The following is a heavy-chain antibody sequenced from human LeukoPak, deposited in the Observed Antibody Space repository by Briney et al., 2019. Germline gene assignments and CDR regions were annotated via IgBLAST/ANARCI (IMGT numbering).Heavy chain of an antibody. Sequence: SVKVSCKASGGTFSSYAISWVRQAPGQGLEWMGGIIPIFGTANYAQKFQGRVTMTRDTSISTAYMELTSLRSEDTAIYYCARGPPNWGFDFWGQGALVTVSS. V-gene: IGHV1-69*05. D-gene: IGHD7-27*01. CDR1: GGTFSSYA. J-gene: IGHJ4*02. CDR2: IIPIFGTA. CDR3: ARGPPNWGFDF.